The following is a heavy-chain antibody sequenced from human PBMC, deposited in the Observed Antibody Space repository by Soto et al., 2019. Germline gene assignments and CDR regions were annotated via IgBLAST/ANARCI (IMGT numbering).Heavy chain of an antibody. D-gene: IGHD3-10*01. CDR3: ARGLTMVRGVIGDAFDI. CDR1: GGSFSGYY. J-gene: IGHJ3*02. V-gene: IGHV4-34*01. Sequence: SETLSLTCAVYGGSFSGYYWSWIRQPPGKGLEWIGEINHSGSTNYNPSLKSRVTISVDTSKNQFSLKLSSVTAADTAVYYCARGLTMVRGVIGDAFDIWGQGTMVTVSS. CDR2: INHSGST.